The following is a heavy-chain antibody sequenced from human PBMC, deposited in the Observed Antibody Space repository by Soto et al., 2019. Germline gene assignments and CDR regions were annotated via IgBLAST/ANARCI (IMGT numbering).Heavy chain of an antibody. CDR1: GYTFTSYG. J-gene: IGHJ6*02. CDR2: ISAYNGNT. D-gene: IGHD3-16*01. Sequence: ASVKVSCKASGYTFTSYGISWVRQAPGQGLEWMGWISAYNGNTNYAQKLQGRVTMTTDTSTSTAYMELRSLRSDDTAVYYCARRSRDWGYYYGMDVWGQGTTVTVSS. CDR3: ARRSRDWGYYYGMDV. V-gene: IGHV1-18*01.